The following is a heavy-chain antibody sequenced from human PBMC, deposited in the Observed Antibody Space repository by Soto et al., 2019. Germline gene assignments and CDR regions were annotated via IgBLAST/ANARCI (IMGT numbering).Heavy chain of an antibody. CDR2: IYPGDSDT. CDR1: GYSITSYW. V-gene: IGHV5-51*01. Sequence: PWESLKISWNVSGYSITSYWIGWVLQMPGKGLEWTGIIYPGDSDTRYSPSFQGQVTISADKSISTAYLQWSSLKASDTAMYYCARPREAGKNYYGVDVWGQGTTVTVSS. D-gene: IGHD6-19*01. J-gene: IGHJ6*02. CDR3: ARPREAGKNYYGVDV.